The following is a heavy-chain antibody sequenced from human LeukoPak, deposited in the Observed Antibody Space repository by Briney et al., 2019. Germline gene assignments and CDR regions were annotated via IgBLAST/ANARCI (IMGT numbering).Heavy chain of an antibody. CDR2: TSSDGSRV. Sequence: AGGSLRLSCAASGFTFSDYWMHWVRQAPGKGLVWVSRTSSDGSRVTYADSVKGRFTISRDNSKNTLYLQMNSLRAEDTAVYYCAKSTQPYYDFWSGQFNYYYYYMDVWGKGTTVTVSS. J-gene: IGHJ6*03. D-gene: IGHD3-3*01. CDR1: GFTFSDYW. V-gene: IGHV3-74*01. CDR3: AKSTQPYYDFWSGQFNYYYYYMDV.